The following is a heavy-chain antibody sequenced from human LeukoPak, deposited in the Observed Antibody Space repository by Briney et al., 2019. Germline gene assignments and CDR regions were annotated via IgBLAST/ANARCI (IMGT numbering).Heavy chain of an antibody. D-gene: IGHD3-16*02. Sequence: SETLSLTCTVSGGSISSYYWSWIRQPPGKGLEWIGEINHSGSTNYNPSLKSRVTISVDTSKNQFSLKLSSVTAADTAVYYCARAKYYDYVWGSYRLHFDYWGQGTLVTVSS. CDR2: INHSGST. V-gene: IGHV4-34*01. J-gene: IGHJ4*02. CDR1: GGSISSYY. CDR3: ARAKYYDYVWGSYRLHFDY.